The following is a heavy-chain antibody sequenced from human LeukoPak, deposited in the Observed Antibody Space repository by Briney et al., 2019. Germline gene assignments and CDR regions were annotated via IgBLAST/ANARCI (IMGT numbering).Heavy chain of an antibody. D-gene: IGHD2-15*01. CDR1: GYTFTSYD. CDR3: ARPSVVVAASGAFDI. Sequence: GASVKVSCKASGYTFTSYDINWVRQATGQGLEWMGRIIPIFGTANYAQKFQGRVTITTDESTSTAYMELSSLRSEDTAVYYCARPSVVVAASGAFDIWGQGTMVTVSS. CDR2: IIPIFGTA. J-gene: IGHJ3*02. V-gene: IGHV1-69*05.